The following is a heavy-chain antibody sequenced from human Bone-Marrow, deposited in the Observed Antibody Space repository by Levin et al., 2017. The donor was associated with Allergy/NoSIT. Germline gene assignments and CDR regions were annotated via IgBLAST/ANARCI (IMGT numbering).Heavy chain of an antibody. Sequence: PSQTLSLTCTVSGGSISSYYWSWIRQPPGKGLEWIGYIYYSGSTNYNPSLKSRVTISVDTSKNQFSLKLSSVTAADTAVYYCARVRGISSSWQFDYWGQGTLVTVSS. CDR3: ARVRGISSSWQFDY. CDR2: IYYSGST. CDR1: GGSISSYY. D-gene: IGHD6-13*01. J-gene: IGHJ4*02. V-gene: IGHV4-59*01.